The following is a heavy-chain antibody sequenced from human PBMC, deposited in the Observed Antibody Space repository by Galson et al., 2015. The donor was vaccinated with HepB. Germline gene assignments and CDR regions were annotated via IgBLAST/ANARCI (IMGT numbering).Heavy chain of an antibody. CDR2: IYYGAIT. J-gene: IGHJ4*02. Sequence: ETLSLTCAVSSGSISSSDRCSWVRQPPGKGLEWIGEIYYGAITHSNPSLKGCVSVSKNDSKKQFSLTLTSVTAADTAVYYCARNRGNNDFDSWGQGILVTVSS. D-gene: IGHD4-23*01. CDR3: ARNRGNNDFDS. CDR1: SGSISSSDR. V-gene: IGHV4-4*02.